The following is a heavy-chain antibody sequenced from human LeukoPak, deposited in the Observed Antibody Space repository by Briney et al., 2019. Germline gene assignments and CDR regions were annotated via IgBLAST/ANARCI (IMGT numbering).Heavy chain of an antibody. CDR2: ISGSGGGT. D-gene: IGHD6-25*01. CDR3: AKYMQRTAFDYFDY. CDR1: GFTFSSYA. J-gene: IGHJ4*02. Sequence: GGSLRLSCAASGFTFSSYAMSWVRQAPGKGLEWVSTISGSGGGTYYADSVKGRFTISRDNSKNTLYLQMNCLRAEDTAVFYCAKYMQRTAFDYFDYWGQGTLVTVSS. V-gene: IGHV3-23*01.